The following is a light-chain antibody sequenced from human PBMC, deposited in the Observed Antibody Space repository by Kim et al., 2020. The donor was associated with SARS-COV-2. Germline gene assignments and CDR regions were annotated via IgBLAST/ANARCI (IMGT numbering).Light chain of an antibody. CDR3: SSYTSSSTPLV. V-gene: IGLV2-14*03. CDR1: SSDVGGYNY. Sequence: QSSTISCTGTSSDVGGYNYVSWYQQHPGKAPKLMIYDVSNRPSGVSNRFSGSKSGNTASLTISGLQAEDEADYYCSSYTSSSTPLVFGTGTKVTVL. J-gene: IGLJ1*01. CDR2: DVS.